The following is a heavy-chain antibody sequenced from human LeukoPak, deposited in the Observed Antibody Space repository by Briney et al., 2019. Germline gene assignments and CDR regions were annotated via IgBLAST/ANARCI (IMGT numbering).Heavy chain of an antibody. V-gene: IGHV3-21*01. D-gene: IGHD1-26*01. CDR3: ARGDEWELLGVLLDY. J-gene: IGHJ4*02. CDR2: ISSSSYI. Sequence: GGSLRLSCAASGFTFSSYSMNWVRQAPGKGLEWVSSISSSSYIYYADSVKGRFTISRDNAKNSLYLQMDSLRAEDTAVYYCARGDEWELLGVLLDYWGQGTLVTVSS. CDR1: GFTFSSYS.